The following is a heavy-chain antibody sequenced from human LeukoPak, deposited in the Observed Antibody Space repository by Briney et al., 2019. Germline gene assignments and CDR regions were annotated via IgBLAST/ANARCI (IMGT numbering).Heavy chain of an antibody. CDR2: IYYSGST. Sequence: SETLSLTCTVSGGSISSYYWSWIRQPPGKGLEWTGYIYYSGSTNYNPSLKSRVTISVDTSKNQFSLKLSSVTAADTAVYYCARGRRGYSYGLPGVYYYYMDVWGKGTTVTVSS. CDR1: GGSISSYY. CDR3: ARGRRGYSYGLPGVYYYYMDV. V-gene: IGHV4-59*01. D-gene: IGHD5-18*01. J-gene: IGHJ6*03.